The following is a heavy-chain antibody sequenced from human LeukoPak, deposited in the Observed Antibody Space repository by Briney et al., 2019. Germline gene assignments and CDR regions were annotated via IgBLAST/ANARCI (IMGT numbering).Heavy chain of an antibody. CDR3: ARAPAGNYYYMDV. V-gene: IGHV3-74*01. CDR2: INSDGSST. Sequence: GGSLRLSCAASGFTFSSYWMHWVRQAPGKGLVWVSRINSDGSSTSYADSVKGRFTISRGNAKNTLYLQMNSLRAEDTAVYYCARAPAGNYYYMDVWGKGTTVTVSS. CDR1: GFTFSSYW. J-gene: IGHJ6*03. D-gene: IGHD2-2*01.